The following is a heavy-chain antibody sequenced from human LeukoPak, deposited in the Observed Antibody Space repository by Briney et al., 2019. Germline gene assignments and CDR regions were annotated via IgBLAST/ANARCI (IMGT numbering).Heavy chain of an antibody. D-gene: IGHD5-12*01. V-gene: IGHV4-59*01. CDR2: IYYSGST. CDR3: ARDLRLQGDSWFDP. Sequence: SETLSLTCTVSGGSISSYYWSWIRQPPGKGLEWIGYIYYSGSTNYNPSLKSRVTISVDTSKNQFSLKLSSVTAADTAVYYCARDLRLQGDSWFDPWGQGTLVTVSS. J-gene: IGHJ5*02. CDR1: GGSISSYY.